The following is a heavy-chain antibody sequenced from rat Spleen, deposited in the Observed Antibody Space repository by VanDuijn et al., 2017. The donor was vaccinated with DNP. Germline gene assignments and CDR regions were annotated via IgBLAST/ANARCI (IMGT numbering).Heavy chain of an antibody. V-gene: IGHV5S13*01. CDR3: ARWGGIYADYFDY. J-gene: IGHJ2*01. CDR2: ISPSGGGT. Sequence: EVQLVESGGGLVQPGRSLKLSCAASGFTFSNYGMAWVRQAPTKGLEWVTSISPSGGGTYYRDSVKGRFTISRDNANRTLYLQMDSLRSEDMATYYCARWGGIYADYFDYWGQGVMVTVSS. CDR1: GFTFSNYG. D-gene: IGHD1-2*01.